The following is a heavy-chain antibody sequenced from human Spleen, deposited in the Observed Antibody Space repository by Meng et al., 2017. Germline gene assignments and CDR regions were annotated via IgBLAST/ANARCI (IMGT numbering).Heavy chain of an antibody. CDR1: GGSISSGSYY. J-gene: IGHJ4*02. Sequence: SETLSLTCTVSGGSISSGSYYWSWIRQPAGKGLEWIGRIYTSGSTNYNPSLKSRVTISVDTSKNQFSLKLSSVTAADTAVYYCARDSYSGYAMAYWGQGTLVTVSS. CDR3: ARDSYSGYAMAY. D-gene: IGHD5-12*01. V-gene: IGHV4-61*02. CDR2: IYTSGST.